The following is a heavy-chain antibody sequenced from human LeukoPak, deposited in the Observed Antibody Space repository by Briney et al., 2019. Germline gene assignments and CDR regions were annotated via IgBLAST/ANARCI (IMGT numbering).Heavy chain of an antibody. CDR3: ARMTTVTTVRVHCFDP. D-gene: IGHD4-17*01. CDR1: GGSISSDDYY. CDR2: IYYSGST. Sequence: SQTLSLTCTVSGGSISSDDYYWSWIRQPPGKGLEWIGYIYYSGSTYYNPSLKSRVTISVDTSKNQFSLKLSSVTAADTAVYYCARMTTVTTVRVHCFDPWGQGTMVTVSS. V-gene: IGHV4-30-4*01. J-gene: IGHJ5*02.